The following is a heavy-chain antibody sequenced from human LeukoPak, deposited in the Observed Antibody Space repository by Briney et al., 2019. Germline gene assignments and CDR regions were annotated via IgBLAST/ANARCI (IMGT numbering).Heavy chain of an antibody. J-gene: IGHJ5*02. CDR3: ARCSSTSCLNWFDP. D-gene: IGHD2-2*01. CDR1: GFTVGSNY. V-gene: IGHV3-53*01. CDR2: IYSGGST. Sequence: GGSLRLSCAASGFTVGSNYMSWVRQAPGKGLEWVSVIYSGGSTYYADSVKGRFTISRDNSKNTLYLQMNSLRAEDTAVYYCARCSSTSCLNWFDPWGQGTLVTVSS.